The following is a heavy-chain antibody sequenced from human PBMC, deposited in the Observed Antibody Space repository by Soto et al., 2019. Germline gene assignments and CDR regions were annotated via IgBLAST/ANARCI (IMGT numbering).Heavy chain of an antibody. CDR3: ARGVVVTAIYDYYYYGMDV. CDR1: GGSISSGGYS. J-gene: IGHJ6*02. CDR2: IYHSGST. D-gene: IGHD2-21*02. V-gene: IGHV4-30-2*01. Sequence: SETLSLTCAVSGGSISSGGYSWSWIRQPPGKGLEWIGYIYHSGSTYYNPSLKSRVTISVDRSKNQFSLKLSSVTAADTAVYYCARGVVVTAIYDYYYYGMDVWGQGTTVTVSS.